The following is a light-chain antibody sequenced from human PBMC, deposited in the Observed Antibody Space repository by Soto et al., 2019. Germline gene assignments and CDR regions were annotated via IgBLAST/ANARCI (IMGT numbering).Light chain of an antibody. J-gene: IGKJ1*01. V-gene: IGKV1-5*03. CDR2: KAS. CDR3: HQYDSYSRT. CDR1: QSISGW. Sequence: DIQMTQSPSTLSASVGDRVTITSRAGQSISGWLAWYQQKPGKAPKVLIYKASSLETGVPSRFSGSGSGTEFTLTISSLQPDDFATYYCHQYDSYSRTFGQGTKVE.